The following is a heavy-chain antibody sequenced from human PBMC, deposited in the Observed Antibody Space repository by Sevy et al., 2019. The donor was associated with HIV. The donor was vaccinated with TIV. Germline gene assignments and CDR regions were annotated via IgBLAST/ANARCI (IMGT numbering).Heavy chain of an antibody. J-gene: IGHJ4*02. Sequence: SETLSLTCTVSGGSVSSGSYYWSWIRQPPGKGLEWIGYIYYSGSTNYNPSLKSRVTISVATSKNQFSLKLSSVTAADPAVYYCARVHTVTTIAFDYWGQGTLVTVSS. D-gene: IGHD4-17*01. CDR3: ARVHTVTTIAFDY. CDR1: GGSVSSGSYY. V-gene: IGHV4-61*01. CDR2: IYYSGST.